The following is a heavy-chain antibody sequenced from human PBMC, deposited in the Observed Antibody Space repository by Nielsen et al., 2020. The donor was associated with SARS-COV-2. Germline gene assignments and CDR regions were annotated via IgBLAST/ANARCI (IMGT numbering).Heavy chain of an antibody. V-gene: IGHV3-33*01. Sequence: GGSLRLSCAASGFTFSSYGMHWVRQAPGKGLEWVAVIWYDGSNKYYADSVKGRFTISRDNSKNTLYLQMNSLRAEDTAVYYCARGYSGWKYYFDYWGQGTLVTVSS. CDR1: GFTFSSYG. CDR3: ARGYSGWKYYFDY. D-gene: IGHD1-26*01. J-gene: IGHJ4*02. CDR2: IWYDGSNK.